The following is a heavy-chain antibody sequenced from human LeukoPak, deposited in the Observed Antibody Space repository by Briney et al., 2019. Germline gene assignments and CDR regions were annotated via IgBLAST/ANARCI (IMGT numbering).Heavy chain of an antibody. V-gene: IGHV4-4*07. J-gene: IGHJ4*02. CDR2: IYTSGST. Sequence: SETLSLTCTVSGGSISSYYWSWIRQPAGKGLGWIGRIYTSGSTNYNPSLKSRVTMSVDTSKNQFSLKLSSVTAADTAVYYCASQDDYWGQGTLVTVSS. CDR3: ASQDDY. CDR1: GGSISSYY.